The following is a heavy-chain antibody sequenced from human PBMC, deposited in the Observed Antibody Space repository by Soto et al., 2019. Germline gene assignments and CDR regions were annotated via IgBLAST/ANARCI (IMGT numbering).Heavy chain of an antibody. Sequence: QVQLQESGPGLLKSSETLSLTCTVSGGSISSYYWSWIRQPPGKGLEWIGYVYNSGSTNYNPSLKSRVTIXIXXSDNQFSLKLTSLTATDTAVYSCARGGPSSKWLDPWGQGTLVTVSS. CDR2: VYNSGST. CDR1: GGSISSYY. J-gene: IGHJ5*02. CDR3: ARGGPSSKWLDP. V-gene: IGHV4-59*01.